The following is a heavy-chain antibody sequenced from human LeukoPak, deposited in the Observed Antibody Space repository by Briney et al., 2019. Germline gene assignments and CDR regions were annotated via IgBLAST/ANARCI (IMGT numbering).Heavy chain of an antibody. Sequence: SETLSLTCTVSGYSISSGYYWGWIRPPPGKGLEWIGNIYHSGNTYYNPSLKSRVTVSLDVSKNQFSLKLNSVTAADTAVYYCARGKDYYGSGSYRYYYYYMDVWGKGTTVTISS. CDR1: GYSISSGYY. J-gene: IGHJ6*03. CDR3: ARGKDYYGSGSYRYYYYYMDV. CDR2: IYHSGNT. V-gene: IGHV4-38-2*02. D-gene: IGHD3-10*01.